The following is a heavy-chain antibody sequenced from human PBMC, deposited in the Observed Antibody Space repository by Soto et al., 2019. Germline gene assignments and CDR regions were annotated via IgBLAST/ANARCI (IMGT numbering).Heavy chain of an antibody. Sequence: EVQLVESGGGLIQPGGSLRLSCAASGFTVSTNYMNWVRQSPEKGLEWVSVLYNTGTTYNADSVNGRFTITTDDSSNTLYLQMNRLRAEDTAVYYCARDRLRNGYLSWNFDLWGRGTLVTVSS. CDR1: GFTVSTNY. CDR3: ARDRLRNGYLSWNFDL. D-gene: IGHD5-18*01. CDR2: LYNTGTT. J-gene: IGHJ2*01. V-gene: IGHV3-53*01.